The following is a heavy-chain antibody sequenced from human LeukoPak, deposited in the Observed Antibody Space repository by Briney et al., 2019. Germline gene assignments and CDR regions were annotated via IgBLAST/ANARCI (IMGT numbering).Heavy chain of an antibody. V-gene: IGHV3-7*01. J-gene: IGHJ4*02. CDR2: IQQDGGEK. D-gene: IGHD3-16*01. CDR1: GFTFGGYW. CDR3: ARGGGAIEY. Sequence: GGSLRLSCAASGFTFGGYWMTWVRQAPGKGLEWVANIQQDGGEKYYVGSVKGRFTISRDTAKNSLYLQMNSLRAEDTAVYYCARGGGAIEYWGQGTLVTVSS.